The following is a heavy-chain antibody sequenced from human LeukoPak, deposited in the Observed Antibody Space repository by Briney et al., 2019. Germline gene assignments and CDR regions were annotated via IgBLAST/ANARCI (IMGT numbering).Heavy chain of an antibody. CDR2: INWNSVSA. J-gene: IGHJ4*02. V-gene: IGHV3-9*01. CDR1: GFTFDDYA. D-gene: IGHD3-22*01. Sequence: PGGSLRLSCVASGFTFDDYAMHWVRQAPGKGLEGVAGINWNSVSAVYADSLKGRLTISRDNAKNSLFLQMNSLKTEDTAFYYCAKGARSSSGYTTDWGQGILVTVSS. CDR3: AKGARSSSGYTTD.